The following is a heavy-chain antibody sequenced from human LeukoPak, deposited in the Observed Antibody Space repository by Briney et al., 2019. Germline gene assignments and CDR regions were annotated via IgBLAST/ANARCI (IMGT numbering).Heavy chain of an antibody. D-gene: IGHD3/OR15-3a*01. CDR1: GFTFSGSG. Sequence: GGSLRLSCAASGFTFSGSGMHWVRQSPGKGLEWVAFISYDGSHKYYVDSVKGRFTISRDTPKNTLDLQMDSLRAEDTAVYYCARGVPTGYYTSCYDYWGQGTLVTVSS. CDR2: ISYDGSHK. CDR3: ARGVPTGYYTSCYDY. V-gene: IGHV3-30*03. J-gene: IGHJ4*02.